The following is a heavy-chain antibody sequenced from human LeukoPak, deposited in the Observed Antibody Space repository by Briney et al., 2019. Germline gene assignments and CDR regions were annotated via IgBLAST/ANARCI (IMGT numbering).Heavy chain of an antibody. CDR2: IYGSGST. Sequence: PSETLSLTCTVAGASISGYYWSWIRQPAGKGLEWIGRIYGSGSTNYNPSLESRVTMSADTSKNQFSLKLSSVTAADTAIYYCARSTYYYDNLDYWGQGILVTVSS. CDR1: GASISGYY. CDR3: ARSTYYYDNLDY. J-gene: IGHJ4*02. V-gene: IGHV4-4*07. D-gene: IGHD3-22*01.